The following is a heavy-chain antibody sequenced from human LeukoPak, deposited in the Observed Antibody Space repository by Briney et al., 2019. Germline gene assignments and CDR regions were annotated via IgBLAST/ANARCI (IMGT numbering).Heavy chain of an antibody. J-gene: IGHJ3*02. D-gene: IGHD3-16*02. Sequence: SQTLSLTCTVSDYSISSGYYWGWIRQPPGKGLEWIGSMYHRGSSYYNPSLKSRVTISVDTSKNQFSLKLSSVTAADTAVYYCAREVSDVFDIWGQGTMVTVSS. V-gene: IGHV4-38-2*02. CDR1: DYSISSGYY. CDR3: AREVSDVFDI. CDR2: MYHRGSS.